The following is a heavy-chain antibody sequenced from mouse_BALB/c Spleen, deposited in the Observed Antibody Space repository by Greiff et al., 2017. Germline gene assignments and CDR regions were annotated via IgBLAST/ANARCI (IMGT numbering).Heavy chain of an antibody. V-gene: IGHV3-8*02. CDR3: ARKEGDYYGSSPWFAY. CDR2: ISYSGST. J-gene: IGHJ3*01. Sequence: VQLQQSGPSLVKPSQTLSLTCSVTGDSITSGYWNWIRKFPGNKLEYMGYISYSGSTYYNPSLKSRISITRDTSKNQYYLQLNSVTTEDTATYYCARKEGDYYGSSPWFAYWGQGTLVTVSA. D-gene: IGHD1-1*01. CDR1: GDSITSGY.